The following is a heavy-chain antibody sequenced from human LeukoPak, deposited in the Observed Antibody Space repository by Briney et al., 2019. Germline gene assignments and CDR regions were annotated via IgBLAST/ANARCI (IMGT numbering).Heavy chain of an antibody. CDR2: IKQDGSEK. V-gene: IGHV3-7*01. CDR1: GFTFSSHA. Sequence: GGALRLSCAASGFTFSSHALSWVRQAPGKGLEWVANIKQDGSEKYYVDSVKGRFTISRDNAKNSLYLQMNSLRAEDTAVYYCARADYDVLTGYYSGYYYYYGMDVWGQGTTVTVSS. J-gene: IGHJ6*02. D-gene: IGHD3-9*01. CDR3: ARADYDVLTGYYSGYYYYYGMDV.